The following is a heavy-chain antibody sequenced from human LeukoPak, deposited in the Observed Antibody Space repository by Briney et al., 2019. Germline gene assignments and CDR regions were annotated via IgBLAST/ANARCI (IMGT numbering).Heavy chain of an antibody. V-gene: IGHV3-66*01. CDR1: GFTVSSNY. J-gene: IGHJ4*02. CDR3: AKIATGAGYFPDSSNYFDY. Sequence: QPGGSLRLSCAASGFTVSSNYMSWVRQAPGKGLEWVSVIHSGGSTYYADSVKGRFTISRDNSKNTLYLQMNSLRAEDTAVYYCAKIATGAGYFPDSSNYFDYWGQGTLVTVSS. CDR2: IHSGGST. D-gene: IGHD3-9*01.